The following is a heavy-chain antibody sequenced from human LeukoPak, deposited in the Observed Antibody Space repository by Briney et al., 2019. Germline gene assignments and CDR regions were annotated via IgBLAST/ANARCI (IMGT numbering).Heavy chain of an antibody. D-gene: IGHD1-26*01. V-gene: IGHV1-69*06. J-gene: IGHJ4*02. Sequence: GASVKVSCKASGYTFTSYGISWVRQAPGQGLEWMGGIIPIFGTANYAQKFQGRVTMTEDTSTDTAYMELSNLRSEDTAVYYCASAAGSYWRLFDYWGRGTLVTVSS. CDR3: ASAAGSYWRLFDY. CDR2: IIPIFGTA. CDR1: GYTFTSYG.